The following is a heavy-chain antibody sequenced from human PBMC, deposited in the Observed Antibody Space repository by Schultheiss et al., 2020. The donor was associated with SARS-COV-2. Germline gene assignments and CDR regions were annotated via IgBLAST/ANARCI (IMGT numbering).Heavy chain of an antibody. J-gene: IGHJ4*02. Sequence: GESLKISCAASGFTFSSYEMNWVRQAPGKGLEWVSYISSSGSTIYYADSVKGRFTISRDNSKNTLYLQMNSLRAEDTAVYYCAKASGMIVVVTMYYFDYWGQGTLVTVSS. CDR2: ISSSGSTI. CDR1: GFTFSSYE. D-gene: IGHD3-22*01. V-gene: IGHV3-48*03. CDR3: AKASGMIVVVTMYYFDY.